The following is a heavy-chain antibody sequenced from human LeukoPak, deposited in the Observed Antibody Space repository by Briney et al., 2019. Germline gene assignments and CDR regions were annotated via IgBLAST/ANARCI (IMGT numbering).Heavy chain of an antibody. CDR1: GFTFSSYG. V-gene: IGHV3-13*01. CDR3: AKDGPYSSSWYRGYFDY. Sequence: GGSLRLSCAASGFTFSSYGMHWVRQATGKGLEWVSAIGTAGDTYYPGSVKGRFTISRENAKNSLYLQMNSLRAEDTAVYYCAKDGPYSSSWYRGYFDYWGQGTLVTVSS. J-gene: IGHJ4*02. CDR2: IGTAGDT. D-gene: IGHD6-13*01.